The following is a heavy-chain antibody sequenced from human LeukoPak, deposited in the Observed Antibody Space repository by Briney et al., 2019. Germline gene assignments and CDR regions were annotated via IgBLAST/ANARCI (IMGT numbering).Heavy chain of an antibody. D-gene: IGHD3-22*01. V-gene: IGHV4-39*01. J-gene: IGHJ4*02. Sequence: PSETLSLTCTVSGGSISSSSYYWGWIRQPPGKGLDWIGSIYYSGSTYYNPSLKSRFTISVDTSKNQFSLKLSSVTAADTAVYYCVNYYDSSDYQQPNHFDYWGQGTLVTASS. CDR1: GGSISSSSYY. CDR2: IYYSGST. CDR3: VNYYDSSDYQQPNHFDY.